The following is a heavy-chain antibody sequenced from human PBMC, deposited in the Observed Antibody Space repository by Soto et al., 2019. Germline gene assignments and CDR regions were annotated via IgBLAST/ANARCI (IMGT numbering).Heavy chain of an antibody. D-gene: IGHD3-10*01. CDR3: YMIYWSDP. Sequence: GESLKISCNGSGYSFAGYWITWVRQKPGKGLEWMGRIDPSDSQTYYSPSFRGHVTISVTKSITTVTAADTAVYYCARVPIDTYMIYWSDPWGQGTLVTVSS. V-gene: IGHV5-10-1*01. CDR1: GYSFAGYW. J-gene: IGHJ5*02. CDR2: IDPSDSQT.